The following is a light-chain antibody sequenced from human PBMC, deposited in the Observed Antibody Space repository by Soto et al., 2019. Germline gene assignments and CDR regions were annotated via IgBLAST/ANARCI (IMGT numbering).Light chain of an antibody. V-gene: IGKV3-11*01. J-gene: IGKJ5*01. CDR1: QSIRTS. Sequence: EVVLTQSPATLSLSPGERATVSCRASQSIRTSLAWYQQKPGQAPRLVIFDASNRANGVPARFGGSGSGTDFTPTINSLEPEDFAVYYCQQRNVWPPITFGQGTRLEIK. CDR2: DAS. CDR3: QQRNVWPPIT.